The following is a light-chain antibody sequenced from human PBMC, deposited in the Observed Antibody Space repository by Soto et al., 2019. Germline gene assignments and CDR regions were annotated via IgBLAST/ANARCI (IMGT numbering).Light chain of an antibody. V-gene: IGKV1-39*01. CDR2: TAS. Sequence: DIQMTQSPSSLSAFVGDRVTITCRASQNINTFLNWYQHKPGKAPKLLIYTASNLQSGVPSTFSGSRSGTDFTLTISSLQPEDFATYYCQQSYKTPRTFGGGTKVEIK. CDR3: QQSYKTPRT. J-gene: IGKJ4*01. CDR1: QNINTF.